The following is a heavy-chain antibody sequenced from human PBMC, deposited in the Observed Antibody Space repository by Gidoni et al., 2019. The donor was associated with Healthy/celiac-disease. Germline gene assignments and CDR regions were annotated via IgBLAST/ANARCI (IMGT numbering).Heavy chain of an antibody. CDR2: ISSSSSYT. Sequence: QVQLVESGGGLVKPGGSLRLSCADSGFTFSDYYMSWIRHAPGQGLEWVSYISSSSSYTNYADSVKGRFTISRDNAKNSLYLQMNSRRAEDTAVYYCARDERAAAGTAVDYWGQGTLVTVSS. CDR1: GFTFSDYY. D-gene: IGHD6-13*01. J-gene: IGHJ4*02. CDR3: ARDERAAAGTAVDY. V-gene: IGHV3-11*06.